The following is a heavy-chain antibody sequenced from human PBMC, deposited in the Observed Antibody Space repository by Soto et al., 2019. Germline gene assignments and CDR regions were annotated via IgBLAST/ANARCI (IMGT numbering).Heavy chain of an antibody. J-gene: IGHJ4*02. D-gene: IGHD4-17*01. CDR3: ARVNRYRTTVTDSGYYFDY. Sequence: ASVNGSCKASGYTFTGYYMDWVRQAPGQGLEWMGIINPSGGSTSYAQKFQGRVTMTRDTSTSTVYMELSSLRSEDTAVYYCARVNRYRTTVTDSGYYFDYWGQGTLVTVSS. CDR1: GYTFTGYY. V-gene: IGHV1-46*03. CDR2: INPSGGST.